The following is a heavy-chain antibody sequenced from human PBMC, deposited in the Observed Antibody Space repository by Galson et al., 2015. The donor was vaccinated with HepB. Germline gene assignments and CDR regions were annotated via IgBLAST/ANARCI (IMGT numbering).Heavy chain of an antibody. Sequence: QSGAEVKKPGESLKTSCKASGYTFTGYYMHWVRQAPGQGLEWMGWINPNSGGTNYAQKFQGRVTMTRDTSISTAYMELSRLRSDDTAVYYCARDRPRDCSSTSCYTHLVDYWGQGTLVTVSS. CDR3: ARDRPRDCSSTSCYTHLVDY. J-gene: IGHJ4*02. CDR1: GYTFTGYY. CDR2: INPNSGGT. V-gene: IGHV1-2*02. D-gene: IGHD2-2*02.